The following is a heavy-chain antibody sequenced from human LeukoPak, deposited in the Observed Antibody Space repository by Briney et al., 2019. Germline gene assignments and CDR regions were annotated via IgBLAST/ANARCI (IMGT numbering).Heavy chain of an antibody. Sequence: SETLSLTCAVYGGSFSGYYWSWIRQPPGKGLEWIGEINHSGSTNYNPSLKSRVTISVDTSKNQFSLKLSSVTAADTAVYYCARGSPHSSGWIGIDYWGQGTLVTVSS. CDR2: INHSGST. CDR3: ARGSPHSSGWIGIDY. J-gene: IGHJ4*02. D-gene: IGHD6-25*01. CDR1: GGSFSGYY. V-gene: IGHV4-34*01.